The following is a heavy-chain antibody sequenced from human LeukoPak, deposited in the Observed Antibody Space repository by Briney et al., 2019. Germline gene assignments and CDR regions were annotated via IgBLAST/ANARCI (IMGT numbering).Heavy chain of an antibody. Sequence: ASVKVSCKASGGTFSSYAISWVRQAPGQGLEWMGGIISIFGTANYAQKFQGRVTITADESTSTAYMELSSLRSEDTAVYYCARDHDSGPNWFDPWGQGTLVTVSS. V-gene: IGHV1-69*13. D-gene: IGHD3-22*01. CDR3: ARDHDSGPNWFDP. CDR1: GGTFSSYA. J-gene: IGHJ5*02. CDR2: IISIFGTA.